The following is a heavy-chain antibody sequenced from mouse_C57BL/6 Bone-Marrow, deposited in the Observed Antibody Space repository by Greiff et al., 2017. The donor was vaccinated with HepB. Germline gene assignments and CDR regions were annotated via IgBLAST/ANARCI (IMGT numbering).Heavy chain of an antibody. Sequence: EVKLQESGPGLVKPSQSLSLTCSVTGYSITSGYYWNWIRQFPGNKLEWMGYISYDGSNNYNPSLKNRISITRDTSKNQFFLKLNSVTTEDTATYYGARDGVDYSNYPYYAMDYWGQGTSVTVSS. V-gene: IGHV3-6*01. CDR2: ISYDGSN. CDR1: GYSITSGYY. D-gene: IGHD2-5*01. J-gene: IGHJ4*01. CDR3: ARDGVDYSNYPYYAMDY.